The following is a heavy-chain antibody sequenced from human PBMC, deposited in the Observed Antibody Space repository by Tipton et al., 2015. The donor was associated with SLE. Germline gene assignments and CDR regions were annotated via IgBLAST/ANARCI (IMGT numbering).Heavy chain of an antibody. V-gene: IGHV3-23*01. CDR3: AKEYCSSTSCFDYYMDV. D-gene: IGHD2-2*01. CDR2: ISGSGGST. CDR1: GFTFDDYA. Sequence: SLRLSCAASGFTFDDYAMHWVRQAPGKGLEWVSGISGSGGSTYYADSVKGRFTISRDNSKNTLYLQMNSLRAEDTAVYYCAKEYCSSTSCFDYYMDVWGKGTTVTVSS. J-gene: IGHJ6*03.